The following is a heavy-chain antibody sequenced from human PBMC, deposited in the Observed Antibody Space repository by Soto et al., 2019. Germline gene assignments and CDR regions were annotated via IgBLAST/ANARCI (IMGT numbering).Heavy chain of an antibody. CDR3: AHTILPYYDFWSGYYLDY. Sequence: QITLKESGPTLVKPTQTLTLTCTFSGFSLSTSGVGVGWIRQPPGKALEWLALIYWDDDKRYSPSLKSRLTITKDTSKNQVVLTMTNMDPVDTATYYCAHTILPYYDFWSGYYLDYWGQGTLVTVSS. CDR2: IYWDDDK. V-gene: IGHV2-5*02. J-gene: IGHJ4*02. D-gene: IGHD3-3*01. CDR1: GFSLSTSGVG.